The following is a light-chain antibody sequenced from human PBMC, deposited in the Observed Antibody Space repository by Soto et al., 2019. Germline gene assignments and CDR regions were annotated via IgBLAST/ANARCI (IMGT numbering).Light chain of an antibody. CDR1: QGIRRS. Sequence: DIQMTQSPSSVSASVGDRVTISFQASQGIRRSLAWYQQNPGKAPKLVIYAACSLQSGVPSRFSGSGFGTDFTLTISSLQPEDSAIYYCQQADTFPITFGQGTRLEI. CDR2: AAC. CDR3: QQADTFPIT. J-gene: IGKJ5*01. V-gene: IGKV1D-12*01.